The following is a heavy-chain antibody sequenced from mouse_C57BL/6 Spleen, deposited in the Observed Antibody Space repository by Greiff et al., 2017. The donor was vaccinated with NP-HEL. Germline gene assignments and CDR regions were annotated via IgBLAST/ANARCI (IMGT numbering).Heavy chain of an antibody. J-gene: IGHJ3*01. CDR2: IDPSDSET. Sequence: QVQLQQPGAELVRPGSSVKLSCKASGYTFTSYWMHWVKQRPIQGLEWIGNIDPSDSETHYNQKFKDKATLTVDKSSSTAYMQLSSLTSEDSAVYYCAREGFDGSSWFAYWGQGTLVTVSA. D-gene: IGHD2-3*01. CDR3: AREGFDGSSWFAY. V-gene: IGHV1-52*01. CDR1: GYTFTSYW.